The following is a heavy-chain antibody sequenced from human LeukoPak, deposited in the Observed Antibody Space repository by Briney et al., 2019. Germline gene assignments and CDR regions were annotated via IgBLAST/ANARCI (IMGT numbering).Heavy chain of an antibody. J-gene: IGHJ6*03. V-gene: IGHV4-39*01. CDR1: GVSISSSSYY. CDR2: LYYSGNT. Sequence: PSETLSLTCTVSGVSISSSSYYWGWIRQPPGKGREWIGSLYYSGNTYYNPSLKSRITMSVDTPKNQFSLRLSSVTAADTAIYYCARGGEWYGPYPYYYYMDVWGKGTTVTVSS. CDR3: ARGGEWYGPYPYYYYMDV. D-gene: IGHD2-8*01.